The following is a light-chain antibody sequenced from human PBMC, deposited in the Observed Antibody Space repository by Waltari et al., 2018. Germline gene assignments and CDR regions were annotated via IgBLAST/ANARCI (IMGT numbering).Light chain of an antibody. J-gene: IGLJ3*02. CDR1: SSDVGFYHL. CDR3: CSYAGRNIWV. CDR2: EVI. Sequence: QSALTQPASVSGSPGQSITISCTGPSSDVGFYHLVPWYKQHPAKAPKLMFYEVIERPSGVSTRFSGSKSGNTASLTISGLQAEDEADYYCCSYAGRNIWVFGGGTKVTVL. V-gene: IGLV2-23*02.